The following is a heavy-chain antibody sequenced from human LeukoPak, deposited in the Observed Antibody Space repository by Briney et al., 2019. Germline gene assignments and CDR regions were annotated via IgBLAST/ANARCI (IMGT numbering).Heavy chain of an antibody. CDR1: GFTFSSYG. V-gene: IGHV3-48*04. CDR3: AFSQFGGYDFDY. J-gene: IGHJ4*02. D-gene: IGHD5-12*01. Sequence: GGSLRLSCAASGFTFSSYGMNWVRQAPGKGLEWVSYISSSGSTIYYADSVKGRFTISRDNAKNSLYLQMNSLRAEDTAVYYCAFSQFGGYDFDYWGQGTLVTVSS. CDR2: ISSSGSTI.